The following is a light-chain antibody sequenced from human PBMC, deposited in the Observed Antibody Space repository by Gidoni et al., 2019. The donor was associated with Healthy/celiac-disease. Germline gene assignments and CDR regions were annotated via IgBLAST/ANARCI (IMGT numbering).Light chain of an antibody. J-gene: IGKJ1*01. CDR1: QSVLYSSNNKNY. V-gene: IGKV4-1*01. CDR2: WAS. Sequence: DIVLNQSPDSLAVSLGERATINCKSSQSVLYSSNNKNYVAWYQQKPGQPPKLLIYWASTRESGVPDRFSGSGSGTDFTLTISSLQAEDVAVYYCQQYYSTPQTFXQXTKVEIK. CDR3: QQYYSTPQT.